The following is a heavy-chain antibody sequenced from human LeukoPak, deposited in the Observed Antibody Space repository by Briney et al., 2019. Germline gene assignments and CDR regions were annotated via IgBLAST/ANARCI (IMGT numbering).Heavy chain of an antibody. Sequence: GGSLRLSCAASGFTFSMYSMNWVRQAPGKGLEWVSYISSSSSTIYHADSVKGRFTISRDNAKNSLFLQTNSLRDEDTAVYFCARDGSFDYWGQGTLVTVSS. CDR2: ISSSSSTI. CDR1: GFTFSMYS. CDR3: ARDGSFDY. V-gene: IGHV3-48*02. J-gene: IGHJ4*02.